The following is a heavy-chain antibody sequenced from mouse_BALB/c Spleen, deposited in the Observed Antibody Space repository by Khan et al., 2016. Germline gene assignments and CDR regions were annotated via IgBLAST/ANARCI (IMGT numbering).Heavy chain of an antibody. CDR1: GFTFSSYA. CDR2: ISSGGSYT. Sequence: EVELVESGGGLVKPGGSLKLSCAASGFTFSSYAMSWVRQIPEKRLEWVATISSGGSYTFYPDSVKGRFTISRDNAKNTLYLQMSSLRSEDTAMYYCARRDYDYDVGAMDDWGQGTSVTVSS. CDR3: ARRDYDYDVGAMDD. J-gene: IGHJ4*01. D-gene: IGHD2-4*01. V-gene: IGHV5-9-3*01.